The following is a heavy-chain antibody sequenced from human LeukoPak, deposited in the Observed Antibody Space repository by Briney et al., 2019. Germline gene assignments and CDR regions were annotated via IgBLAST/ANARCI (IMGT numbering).Heavy chain of an antibody. CDR1: GYSFISYW. Sequence: AESPQISCKGSGYSFISYWISWVRQMPGKGLEWMGRIDPSDSHTNYSPSFQGEVTISADKSTYTAYLQWRSLQASDTAMYYCARHESYLDAFDMGGGDTVVTVSS. V-gene: IGHV5-10-1*01. CDR2: IDPSDSHT. J-gene: IGHJ3*02. CDR3: ARHESYLDAFDM.